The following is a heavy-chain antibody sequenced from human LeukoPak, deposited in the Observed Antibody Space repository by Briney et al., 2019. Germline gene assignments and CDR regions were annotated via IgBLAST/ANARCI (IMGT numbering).Heavy chain of an antibody. V-gene: IGHV1-46*01. Sequence: ASVKVSCKASGYTFTNYYIHWVRQAPGQGLEWVGLINPNGGSTGYAQRFQGRVTVTTDTSTSTVYMELNSLGSEDTAVYYCARSLFRFLEWSYRSYYYYYMDVWGKGTTVTVSS. CDR1: GYTFTNYY. D-gene: IGHD3-3*01. CDR2: INPNGGST. J-gene: IGHJ6*03. CDR3: ARSLFRFLEWSYRSYYYYYMDV.